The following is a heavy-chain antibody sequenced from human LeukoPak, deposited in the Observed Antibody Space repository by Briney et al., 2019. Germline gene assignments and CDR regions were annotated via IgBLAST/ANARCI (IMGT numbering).Heavy chain of an antibody. Sequence: QPGGSLRLSCAASGFTFSSYAISWVRQVPGQGLEWVSAISGSGGSTYYADSVKGRFTISRDNSKNTLYLQMNSLRAEDTAVYYCAKDIEIHPVDGYGMDVWGQGTTVTVSS. CDR1: GFTFSSYA. CDR2: ISGSGGST. CDR3: AKDIEIHPVDGYGMDV. V-gene: IGHV3-23*01. J-gene: IGHJ6*02. D-gene: IGHD5-12*01.